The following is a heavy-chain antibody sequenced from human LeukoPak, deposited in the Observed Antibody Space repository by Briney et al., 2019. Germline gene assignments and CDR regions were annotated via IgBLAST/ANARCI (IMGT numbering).Heavy chain of an antibody. Sequence: GESLKISCKGSGYRFTSNWIAWVRQMPGKGLEWMGIINPADSEIRYSPSFQGQVTMSADKSFSTAYLQWSSLKASDTAIYYCARDKYCTSRSCYFDYWGQGTPVTVSS. J-gene: IGHJ4*02. CDR3: ARDKYCTSRSCYFDY. V-gene: IGHV5-51*01. CDR1: GYRFTSNW. CDR2: INPADSEI. D-gene: IGHD2-2*01.